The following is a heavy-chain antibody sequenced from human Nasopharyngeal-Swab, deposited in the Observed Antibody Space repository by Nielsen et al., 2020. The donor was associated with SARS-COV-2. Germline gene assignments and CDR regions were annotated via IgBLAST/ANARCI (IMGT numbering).Heavy chain of an antibody. CDR3: ARMDAATDF. V-gene: IGHV4-59*08. Sequence: WIRQPPGKGLEWVGYVYYTGGTSHNPSLKSRVTISLDTSKKQFSLRLTSVTPADTAIYYCARMDAATDFWGQGTLVTVSS. D-gene: IGHD2-15*01. J-gene: IGHJ4*02. CDR2: VYYTGGT.